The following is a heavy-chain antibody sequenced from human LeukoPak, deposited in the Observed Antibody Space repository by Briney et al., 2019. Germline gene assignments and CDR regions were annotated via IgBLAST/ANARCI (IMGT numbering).Heavy chain of an antibody. V-gene: IGHV3-48*04. D-gene: IGHD2-21*01. CDR3: ARCGDNCVDLFDP. Sequence: PGGSLRLSCAAAGFNLSSYTMNWVRQAPGKGLEWVSQISSSGTTIYYADTVKGRFTISRDSSKNSLYLQMNSLRAEDTAVYYCARCGDNCVDLFDPWGQGTLVIVSS. CDR2: ISSSGTTI. J-gene: IGHJ5*02. CDR1: GFNLSSYT.